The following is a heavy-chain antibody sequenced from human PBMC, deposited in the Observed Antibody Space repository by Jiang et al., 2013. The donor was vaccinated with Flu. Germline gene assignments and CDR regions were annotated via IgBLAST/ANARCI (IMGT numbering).Heavy chain of an antibody. CDR2: ISGSGGST. J-gene: IGHJ4*02. Sequence: ASGFTFSQLCHEAGSGPGVHGKGAWSGSSAISGSGGSTYYADSVKGRFTISRDNSKNTLYLQMNSLRAEDTAVYYCAKHFIVATITLADYFDYWGQGTLVTVSS. V-gene: IGHV3-23*01. CDR3: AKHFIVATITLADYFDY. D-gene: IGHD5-12*01. CDR1: GFTFSQLC.